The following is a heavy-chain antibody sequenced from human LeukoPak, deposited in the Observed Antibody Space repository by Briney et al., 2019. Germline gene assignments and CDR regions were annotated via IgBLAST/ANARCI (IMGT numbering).Heavy chain of an antibody. D-gene: IGHD2-2*01. J-gene: IGHJ4*02. CDR2: IKQDGSEK. CDR1: GFTFSSYW. V-gene: IGHV3-7*01. CDR3: ARVPDIVVVPDYYFDY. Sequence: GGSLRLSCAASGFTFSSYWMSWVRQAPGKGLEWVANIKQDGSEKYYVDSVKGRFTISRDNAKNSLYLQMNSLRAEDTAVYYCARVPDIVVVPDYYFDYWGQGTLVTVSS.